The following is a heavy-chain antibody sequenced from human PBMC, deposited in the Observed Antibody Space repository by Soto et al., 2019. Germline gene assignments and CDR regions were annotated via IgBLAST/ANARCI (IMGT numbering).Heavy chain of an antibody. Sequence: QVQLVQSGAEVKKPGASVKVSCKASGYTFTNYGISWVRQAPGQGLEWMGWISAYNGNTKYAQKFQGRVTMTTDTSTSTAYMELRSLRSDDTAVYYCARGVGSGSYYNQYNWFDPWGQGILVTVSS. CDR1: GYTFTNYG. V-gene: IGHV1-18*01. CDR2: ISAYNGNT. CDR3: ARGVGSGSYYNQYNWFDP. D-gene: IGHD3-10*01. J-gene: IGHJ5*02.